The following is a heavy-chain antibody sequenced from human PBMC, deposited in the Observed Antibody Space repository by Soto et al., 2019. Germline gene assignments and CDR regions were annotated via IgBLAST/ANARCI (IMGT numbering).Heavy chain of an antibody. D-gene: IGHD1-26*01. Sequence: EVQLVESGGGLVQPGGSLRLSCVISGSTISSHWMTWVRQAPGKGLEWVASINQDGFGKHYVDSVKGRFTSSRDSAKNSLYLQMDSLRAEDTAVYYCAKDHGTGSYPYWGQGTLVTVSS. V-gene: IGHV3-7*05. CDR2: INQDGFGK. J-gene: IGHJ4*02. CDR1: GSTISSHW. CDR3: AKDHGTGSYPY.